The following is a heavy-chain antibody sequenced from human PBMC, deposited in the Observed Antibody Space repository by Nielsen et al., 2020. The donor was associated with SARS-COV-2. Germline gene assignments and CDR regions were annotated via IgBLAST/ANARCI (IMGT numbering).Heavy chain of an antibody. Sequence: ASVKVSCKASGYTFTDYYIHWVRQAPGQGLEWMGRINPYSGGTNYAQKFQGTVTMTRDASISTVYMELTSDDTAVYYCARAPATIFGLVMSYGMDVWGQGTTVAVSS. D-gene: IGHD3/OR15-3a*01. V-gene: IGHV1-2*06. J-gene: IGHJ6*02. CDR1: GYTFTDYY. CDR3: ARAPATIFGLVMSYGMDV. CDR2: INPYSGGT.